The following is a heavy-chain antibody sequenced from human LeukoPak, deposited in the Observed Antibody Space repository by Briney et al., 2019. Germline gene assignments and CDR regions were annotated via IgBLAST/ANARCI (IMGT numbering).Heavy chain of an antibody. D-gene: IGHD3-10*01. J-gene: IGHJ4*02. CDR1: GFTFSSLA. CDR2: ISGSGGST. Sequence: GGSLRLSCAASGFTFSSLAMSWVRQAPGKGLKWVSGISGSGGSTYSADSVKGRFTLSRDNSKNTLYLQMNSLRAEDTAMYYCARRGYYGSGSLINYFDYWGQGTLVTVSS. CDR3: ARRGYYGSGSLINYFDY. V-gene: IGHV3-23*01.